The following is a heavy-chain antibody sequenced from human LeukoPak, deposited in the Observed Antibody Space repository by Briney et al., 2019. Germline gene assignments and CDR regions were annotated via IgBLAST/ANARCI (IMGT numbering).Heavy chain of an antibody. CDR1: GGTFSSYA. Sequence: GASVKVSCKASGGTFSSYAISWVRQAPGQGLEWMGRIIPILGIANYAQKFQGRVTITADKSTSTAYMELSSLRSEDTAVYYCANLRDYDILTGDFDYWGQGTLVTVSS. CDR2: IIPILGIA. J-gene: IGHJ4*02. CDR3: ANLRDYDILTGDFDY. V-gene: IGHV1-69*04. D-gene: IGHD3-9*01.